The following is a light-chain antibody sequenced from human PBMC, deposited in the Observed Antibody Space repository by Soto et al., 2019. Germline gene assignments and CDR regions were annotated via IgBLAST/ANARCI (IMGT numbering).Light chain of an antibody. CDR3: QQYNNWPPKDT. Sequence: EIVMTQSPATLSLSPGERVTLSCRASQSVSSKLAWYQQKPGQAPRLLIYGASIRATDIPARFSGSGSGTEFTLTISRLQSEDFAVYYCQQYNNWPPKDTFGQGTKLEIK. CDR1: QSVSSK. V-gene: IGKV3-15*01. J-gene: IGKJ2*01. CDR2: GAS.